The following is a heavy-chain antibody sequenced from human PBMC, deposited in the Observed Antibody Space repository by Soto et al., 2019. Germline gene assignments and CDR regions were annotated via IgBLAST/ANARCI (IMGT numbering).Heavy chain of an antibody. CDR3: VKVRGGFYTYYFDY. D-gene: IGHD3-10*01. CDR2: ISGSGIST. J-gene: IGHJ4*02. Sequence: EVQLLESGGGLEQPGGSLRLSCAASGFIFSSYAMNWVHQAPGQGLEWVAGISGSGISTYYADSVKGRFSISRDNSKNTLYLQMTSLRAEDTAIYYCVKVRGGFYTYYFDYWGQGSLVSVSS. CDR1: GFIFSSYA. V-gene: IGHV3-23*01.